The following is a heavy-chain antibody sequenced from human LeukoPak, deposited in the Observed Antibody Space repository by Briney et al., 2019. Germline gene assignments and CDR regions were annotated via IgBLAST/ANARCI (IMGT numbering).Heavy chain of an antibody. Sequence: GGSLRLSCAASGFTFSSYSMNWVRQAPGKGLEWVSYISSSSTIYYADSVKGRFTISRDNAKNSLYLQMNSLRAEDTAVYYCARDHRVVLAAITNWGQGTLVTVSS. D-gene: IGHD2-2*02. CDR1: GFTFSSYS. CDR2: ISSSSTI. CDR3: ARDHRVVLAAITN. V-gene: IGHV3-48*01. J-gene: IGHJ4*02.